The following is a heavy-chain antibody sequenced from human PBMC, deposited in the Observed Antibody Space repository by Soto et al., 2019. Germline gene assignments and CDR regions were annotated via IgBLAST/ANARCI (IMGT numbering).Heavy chain of an antibody. J-gene: IGHJ6*02. CDR3: ARVSRPTNYDFWSGYEYGMDV. Sequence: PSQTLSLTCAISGDSVSSNSAAWNWIRQSPSRGLEWLGRTYYRSKWYNDYAVSVKSRITINPDTSKNQFSLQLNSVTPEDTAVYYCARVSRPTNYDFWSGYEYGMDVWGQGTTVTVSS. CDR2: TYYRSKWYN. D-gene: IGHD3-3*01. CDR1: GDSVSSNSAA. V-gene: IGHV6-1*01.